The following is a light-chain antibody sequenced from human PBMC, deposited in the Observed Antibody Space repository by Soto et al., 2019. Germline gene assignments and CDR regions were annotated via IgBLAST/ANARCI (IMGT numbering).Light chain of an antibody. V-gene: IGLV2-14*01. Sequence: QAVVTQPASVSGSPGQSITISCTGTSSDVGGYNYVSWYQQHPGKAPKLMIYEVTNRPSGVSNRFSGSKSGNTTSLTISGLQAEDEADYYCSSYTSGSTRVFGGGTKVTVL. CDR2: EVT. J-gene: IGLJ3*02. CDR3: SSYTSGSTRV. CDR1: SSDVGGYNY.